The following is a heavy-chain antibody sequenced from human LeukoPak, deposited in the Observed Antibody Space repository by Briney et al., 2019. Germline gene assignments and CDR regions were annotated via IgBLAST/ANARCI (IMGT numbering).Heavy chain of an antibody. CDR3: ARDRADSSTIDY. CDR1: GFTFDDYA. CDR2: ISWNSGSI. Sequence: GGSLRLSCAASGFTFDDYAMHWVRQAPGKGLEWVSGISWNSGSIGYADSVKGRFTISRDNAKNSLYLQMNSLRAEDTALYYCARDRADSSTIDYWGQGTLVTVSS. V-gene: IGHV3-9*01. J-gene: IGHJ4*02. D-gene: IGHD1-26*01.